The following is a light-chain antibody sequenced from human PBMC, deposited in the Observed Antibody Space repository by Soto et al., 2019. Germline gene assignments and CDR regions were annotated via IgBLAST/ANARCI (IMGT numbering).Light chain of an antibody. CDR3: QQYNDRPRT. J-gene: IGKJ1*01. V-gene: IGKV3-15*01. CDR1: QFVSTN. CDR2: GAS. Sequence: ELVMTQSPATLSVSPGERAPLSCRAGQFVSTNLAWYQQRPGQAPRLLIYGASTRAIGVPARFSGSGSGTEFTLTISSLQSEDFAVYYCQQYNDRPRTFGQGTKVDIK.